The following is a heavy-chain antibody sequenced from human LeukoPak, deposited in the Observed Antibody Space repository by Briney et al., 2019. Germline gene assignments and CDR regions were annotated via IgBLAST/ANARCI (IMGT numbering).Heavy chain of an antibody. D-gene: IGHD1-1*01. Sequence: ASVKVSCKASGYTFSAYCMHWVRQAPGQGLEWMGIINPSGGSTSYAQKFQGRVTMTRDTSTSTVYMELSSLRSEDTAVYYCARAGGTTGVSYYFDYWGQGTLVTVSS. V-gene: IGHV1-46*01. CDR3: ARAGGTTGVSYYFDY. J-gene: IGHJ4*02. CDR2: INPSGGST. CDR1: GYTFSAYC.